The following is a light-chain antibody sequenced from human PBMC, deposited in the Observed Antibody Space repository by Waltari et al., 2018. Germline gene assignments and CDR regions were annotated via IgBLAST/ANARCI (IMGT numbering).Light chain of an antibody. J-gene: IGLJ2*01. V-gene: IGLV2-23*02. CDR3: CSYAGASSVV. CDR1: SSAVGRYNL. CDR2: EVN. Sequence: QSALTQPASVSGSPGQSITFPCTGPSSAVGRYNLVSWYQPHPGKAPKPMIYEVNKRPSGVSNRFSGSKSGNTASLTISGLQAEDEADYYCCSYAGASSVVFVGGTKLTVL.